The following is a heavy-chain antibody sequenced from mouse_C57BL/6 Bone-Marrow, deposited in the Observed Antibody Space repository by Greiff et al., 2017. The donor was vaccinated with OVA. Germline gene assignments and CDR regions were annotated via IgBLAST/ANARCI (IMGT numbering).Heavy chain of an antibody. D-gene: IGHD1-1*01. CDR3: ARWITTVVGYFDV. CDR2: IDPSDSYT. CDR1: GYTFTSYW. V-gene: IGHV1-59*01. Sequence: QVQLQQSGAELVRPGTSVKLSCKASGYTFTSYWMHWVKQRPGQGLEWIGVIDPSDSYTNYNQKFKGKATLTVDTSSSTAYMQLSSLTSEDSAVYYCARWITTVVGYFDVWGTGTTVTVSS. J-gene: IGHJ1*03.